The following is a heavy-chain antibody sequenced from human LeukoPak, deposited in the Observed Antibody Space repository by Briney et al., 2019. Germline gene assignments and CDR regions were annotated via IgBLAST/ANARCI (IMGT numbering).Heavy chain of an antibody. CDR1: GYTFTSYD. D-gene: IGHD3-22*01. J-gene: IGHJ6*03. CDR2: MNPNSGNT. V-gene: IGHV1-8*01. Sequence: ASVKVSCKASGYTFTSYDINWVRQATGQGLEWMGWMNPNSGNTGYAQKFQGRVTMTRNTSISTAYMELSSLRSEDTAVYYCAREGYYDTSGYYCMDVWGKGTTVTVSS. CDR3: AREGYYDTSGYYCMDV.